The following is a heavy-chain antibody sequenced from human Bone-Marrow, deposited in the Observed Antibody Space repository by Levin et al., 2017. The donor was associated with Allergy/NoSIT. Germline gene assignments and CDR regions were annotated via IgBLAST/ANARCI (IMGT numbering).Heavy chain of an antibody. V-gene: IGHV3-74*01. CDR3: ARNNWGIDY. D-gene: IGHD7-27*01. CDR1: GFTFSDYW. CDR2: ISNDGDVR. Sequence: GGSLRLSCAVSGFTFSDYWMHWVRQAPGKGLVWVSRISNDGDVRSYADSVRGRFTISRDNAKNMLYLQMDSLRADDTAVYYCARNNWGIDYWGQGALVTVSS. J-gene: IGHJ4*02.